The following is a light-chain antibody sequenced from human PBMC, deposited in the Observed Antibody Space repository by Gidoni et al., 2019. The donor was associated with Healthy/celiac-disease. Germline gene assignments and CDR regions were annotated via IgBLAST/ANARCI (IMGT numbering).Light chain of an antibody. J-gene: IGKJ2*01. V-gene: IGKV4-1*01. Sequence: DIVMTQSPDSLAVSLGERATINCKSSQSVLYSSNNKNYLAWYQQKPGQPPKLLIYWASTRESGVPDRVSGSGSGTDFTLTISSRQAEDVAVYYCQQYYSTPLTFGQGTKLEIK. CDR2: WAS. CDR3: QQYYSTPLT. CDR1: QSVLYSSNNKNY.